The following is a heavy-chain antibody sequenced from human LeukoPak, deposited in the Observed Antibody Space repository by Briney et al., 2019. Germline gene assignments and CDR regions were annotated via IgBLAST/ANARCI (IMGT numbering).Heavy chain of an antibody. V-gene: IGHV4-34*01. CDR2: IDHSGST. CDR1: GGSFSGYY. CDR3: ARKIRGYSYDY. Sequence: SETLSLTCAVYGGSFSGYYWSWIRQPPGKGLEWIGEIDHSGSTNYNPSLKSRVTISVDTSKNQFSLKLSSVTAADTAVYYCARKIRGYSYDYWGQGTLVTVSS. J-gene: IGHJ4*02. D-gene: IGHD5-18*01.